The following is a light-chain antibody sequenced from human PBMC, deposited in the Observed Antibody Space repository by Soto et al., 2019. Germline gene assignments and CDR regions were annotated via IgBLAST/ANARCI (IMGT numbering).Light chain of an antibody. CDR3: AAWDDSLSGGV. CDR1: SSNIGSNY. J-gene: IGLJ3*02. V-gene: IGLV1-47*01. CDR2: RNN. Sequence: QSVLTQPPSASGTPGQRVTISCSGSSSNIGSNYVYWYQQLPGTAPKLLIYRNNQRPSGVPDRFSGSKSGTSASLAISGLRSEDEADYYSAAWDDSLSGGVFGGGTKLTVL.